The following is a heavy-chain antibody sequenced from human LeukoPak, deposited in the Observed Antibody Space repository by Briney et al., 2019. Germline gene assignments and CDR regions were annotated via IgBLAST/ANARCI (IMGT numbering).Heavy chain of an antibody. J-gene: IGHJ4*02. V-gene: IGHV4-39*01. CDR3: ARHATSSTSGPPYDY. CDR1: GGSIISSDYY. CDR2: IYHSGSM. Sequence: SETLSLTCTVSGGSIISSDYYWGWIRQPPGKGLEWIGSIYHSGSMYASLKSRVTISVDTSKNQFSLKMSSVTAADTAVYYCARHATSSTSGPPYDYWGQGTLVTVSS. D-gene: IGHD5-24*01.